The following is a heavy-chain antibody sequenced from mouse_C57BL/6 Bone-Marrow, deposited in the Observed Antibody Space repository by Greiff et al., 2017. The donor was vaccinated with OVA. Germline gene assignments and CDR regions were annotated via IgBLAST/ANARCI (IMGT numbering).Heavy chain of an antibody. J-gene: IGHJ1*03. CDR2: INPNYGTT. D-gene: IGHD2-3*01. Sequence: VKQSNGKSLEWIGVINPNYGTTSYNQKFKGKATLTVDQSSSTAYMQLNSLTSEDSAVYYCARGRYDYGYFDVWGTGTTVTVSS. V-gene: IGHV1-39*01. CDR3: ARGRYDYGYFDV.